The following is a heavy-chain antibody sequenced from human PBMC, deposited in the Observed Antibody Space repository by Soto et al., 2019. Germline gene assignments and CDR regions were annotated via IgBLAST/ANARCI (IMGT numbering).Heavy chain of an antibody. J-gene: IGHJ4*02. D-gene: IGHD2-2*01. CDR1: GYIFTSYW. Sequence: GESLKISCNASGYIFTSYWIAWGRQMPGKGLEWMGIIYPGDSDTRYSPSFQGQVTISADRSISTAYLHWSSLKASDTAMYYCAREGGYCSSTSCQGIDYWGQGTLVTVSS. V-gene: IGHV5-51*01. CDR2: IYPGDSDT. CDR3: AREGGYCSSTSCQGIDY.